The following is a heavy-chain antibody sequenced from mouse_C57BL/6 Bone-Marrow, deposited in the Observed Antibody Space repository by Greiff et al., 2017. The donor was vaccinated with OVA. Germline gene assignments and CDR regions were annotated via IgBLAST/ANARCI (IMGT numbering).Heavy chain of an antibody. CDR3: ARGASRAYYAMDY. J-gene: IGHJ4*01. Sequence: QVQLQQPGAELVKPGASVKMSCKASGYTFTSYWITWVKQRPGQGLEWIGDIYPGSGSTNYNEKFKSKATLTVDTSSSTAYMQFSSLTSEDSAIYYCARGASRAYYAMDYWGQGTSVTVSS. D-gene: IGHD3-3*01. V-gene: IGHV1-55*01. CDR2: IYPGSGST. CDR1: GYTFTSYW.